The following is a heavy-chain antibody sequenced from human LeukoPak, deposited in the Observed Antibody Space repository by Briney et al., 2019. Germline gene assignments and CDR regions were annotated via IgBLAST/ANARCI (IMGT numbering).Heavy chain of an antibody. Sequence: PSETLSLTCAAYGGSFSGYYWSWIRQPPGKGLEWIGEINHSGSTNYNPSLKSRVTISVDTSKNQFSLKLSSVTAADTAVYYCARGPRITMVRGVILFDYWGRGTLVTVSS. CDR2: INHSGST. D-gene: IGHD3-10*01. CDR1: GGSFSGYY. J-gene: IGHJ4*02. V-gene: IGHV4-34*01. CDR3: ARGPRITMVRGVILFDY.